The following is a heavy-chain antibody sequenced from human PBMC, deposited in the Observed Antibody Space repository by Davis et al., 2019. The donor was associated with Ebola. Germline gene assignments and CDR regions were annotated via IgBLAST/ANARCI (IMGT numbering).Heavy chain of an antibody. J-gene: IGHJ6*02. D-gene: IGHD5/OR15-5a*01. V-gene: IGHV1-2*04. CDR3: ARGLDYYYYYGMDV. Sequence: ASVKVSCKDSGYTFTSYGISWVRQAPGQGLEWMGWINPNSGGTNYAQKFQGWVTMTRDTSISTAYMDLSRLRSDDTAVYYCARGLDYYYYYGMDVWGQGTTVTVSS. CDR2: INPNSGGT. CDR1: GYTFTSYG.